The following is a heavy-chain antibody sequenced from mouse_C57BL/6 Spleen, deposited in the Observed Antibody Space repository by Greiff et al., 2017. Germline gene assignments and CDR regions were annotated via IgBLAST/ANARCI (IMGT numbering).Heavy chain of an antibody. V-gene: IGHV1-72*01. CDR2: IDPNSGGT. J-gene: IGHJ4*01. CDR3: ARGRTGGDCYAMDD. Sequence: QVQLQQPGAELVKPGASVKLSCKASGYTFTSYWMHWVKQRPGRGLEWIGRIDPNSGGTKYNEKFKSKATLTVDKPASTAYMQLSSLRSEDSAVYYSARGRTGGDCYAMDDWGQGTSVTVSS. CDR1: GYTFTSYW.